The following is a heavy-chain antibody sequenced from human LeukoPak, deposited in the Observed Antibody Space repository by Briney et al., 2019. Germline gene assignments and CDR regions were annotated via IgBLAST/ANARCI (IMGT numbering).Heavy chain of an antibody. J-gene: IGHJ6*02. D-gene: IGHD1-7*01. CDR1: GYTFTGYY. V-gene: IGHV1-2*04. CDR2: INPNSGGT. CDR3: ARNYALRHNSYYYYGMDV. Sequence: ASVKVSCKASGYTFTGYYMHWVRQAPGQGLEWMGWINPNSGGTNYAQKFQGWVTMTRDTSISTAYMELSRLRSDDTAVYYCARNYALRHNSYYYYGMDVWGQGTTVTVSS.